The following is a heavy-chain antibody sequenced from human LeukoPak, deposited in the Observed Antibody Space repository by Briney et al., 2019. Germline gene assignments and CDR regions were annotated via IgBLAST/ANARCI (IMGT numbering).Heavy chain of an antibody. Sequence: SVKVSCKASGGTFSSYAISWVRQAPGQGLEWMGRIIPIFGTANYAQKFQGRVTITTDESTSTAYMELSSLRSEDTAVYYCARDRHIAAAVYYYYMDVWGKGTPVTVSS. D-gene: IGHD6-13*01. CDR2: IIPIFGTA. CDR1: GGTFSSYA. CDR3: ARDRHIAAAVYYYYMDV. J-gene: IGHJ6*03. V-gene: IGHV1-69*05.